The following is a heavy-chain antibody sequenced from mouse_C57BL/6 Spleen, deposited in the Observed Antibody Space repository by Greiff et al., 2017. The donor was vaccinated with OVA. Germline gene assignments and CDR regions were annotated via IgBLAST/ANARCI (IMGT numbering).Heavy chain of an antibody. D-gene: IGHD1-1*01. CDR2: INPSNGGT. V-gene: IGHV1-53*01. CDR3: ARSPITTVVDY. CDR1: GYTFTLSV. J-gene: IGHJ2*01. Sequence: QVQLKQPGTELVKPGASVKLSCKASGYTFTLSVMHWVKQRPGQGLEWIGNINPSNGGTNYNEKFKSKATLTVDKSSSTAYMQLSSLTSEDSAVYYCARSPITTVVDYWGQGTTLTVSS.